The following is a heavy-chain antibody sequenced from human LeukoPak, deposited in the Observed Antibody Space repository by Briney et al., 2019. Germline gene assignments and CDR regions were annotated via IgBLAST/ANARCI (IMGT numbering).Heavy chain of an antibody. CDR2: MNPNSGNT. CDR3: ARVRFPRTQGPAGPYYFDY. V-gene: IGHV1-8*02. Sequence: ASVKVSCKASGYTFTGYYMHWVRQATGQGLEWMGWMNPNSGNTGYAQKFQGRVTMTRDTSISTAYMELSGLKSDDTAVYYCARVRFPRTQGPAGPYYFDYWGQGTLVAVSS. CDR1: GYTFTGYY. D-gene: IGHD3-16*01. J-gene: IGHJ4*02.